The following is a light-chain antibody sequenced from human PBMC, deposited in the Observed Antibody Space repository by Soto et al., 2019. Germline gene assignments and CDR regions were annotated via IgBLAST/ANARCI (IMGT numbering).Light chain of an antibody. CDR2: GGS. CDR3: CTYAGSSSYV. V-gene: IGLV2-23*01. J-gene: IGLJ1*01. CDR1: SSDIGSYNL. Sequence: QSVRAVPDSVSGSPGHTIPIYCTGISSDIGSYNLLSLYQQHPGKAAKLMIYGGSKRPSGVSNRLSGSKSGNTASLTISGLQAEDEADYYGCTYAGSSSYVFGTGTKVTV.